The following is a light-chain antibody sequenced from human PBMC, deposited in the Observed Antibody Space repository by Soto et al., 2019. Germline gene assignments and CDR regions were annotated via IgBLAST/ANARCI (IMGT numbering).Light chain of an antibody. CDR3: QQYETALYT. V-gene: IGKV3D-20*01. CDR2: DAS. CDR1: QSLSSGY. Sequence: EIVLTQSPATLSLSPGERATLSCGASQSLSSGYLAWYQQKPGLAPRLLIYDASTRATGIPDRFSGSGSGTDFTLTISRLEPEDFAMYYCQQYETALYTFSQGTTLEI. J-gene: IGKJ2*01.